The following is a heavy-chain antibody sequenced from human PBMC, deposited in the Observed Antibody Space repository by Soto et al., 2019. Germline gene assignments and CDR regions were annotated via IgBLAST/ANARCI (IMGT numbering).Heavy chain of an antibody. CDR3: ARSGAGAFDI. J-gene: IGHJ3*02. CDR1: GGTFSIYA. D-gene: IGHD1-26*01. CDR2: IIPIFGTA. V-gene: IGHV1-69*13. Sequence: SVKVSCKASGGTFSIYAISWVRQAPGQGLEWMGGIIPIFGTANYAQKFQGRVTITADESTSTAYMELSSLRSEDTAVYYCARSGAGAFDIWGQGTMVTVSS.